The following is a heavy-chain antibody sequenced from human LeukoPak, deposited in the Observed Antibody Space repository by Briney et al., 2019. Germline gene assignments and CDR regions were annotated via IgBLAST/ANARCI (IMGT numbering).Heavy chain of an antibody. V-gene: IGHV3-48*03. J-gene: IGHJ4*02. Sequence: RTGGSLRLSCAASGFTFSSYEMNWVRQAPGKGLEWVSYISSSGSTIYYADSVKGRFTISRDNAKNSLYLQMNSLRAEDTAVYYCARGLESYDPWGSGFDYWGQGTLVTVSS. CDR3: ARGLESYDPWGSGFDY. CDR1: GFTFSSYE. D-gene: IGHD3-22*01. CDR2: ISSSGSTI.